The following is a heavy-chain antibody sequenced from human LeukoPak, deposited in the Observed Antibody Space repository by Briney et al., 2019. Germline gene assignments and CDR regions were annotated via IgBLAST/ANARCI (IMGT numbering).Heavy chain of an antibody. J-gene: IGHJ4*02. CDR3: AKDMEYSYGEPGGPDY. Sequence: PGGSLRLSCAASGVTLSDYHMNWVRQAPGKGLEWVSAISGSGGSTYYADSVKGRFTISRDNSKNTLYLQMNSLRAEDTAVYYCAKDMEYSYGEPGGPDYWGQGTLVTVSS. CDR2: ISGSGGST. D-gene: IGHD5-18*01. V-gene: IGHV3-23*01. CDR1: GVTLSDYH.